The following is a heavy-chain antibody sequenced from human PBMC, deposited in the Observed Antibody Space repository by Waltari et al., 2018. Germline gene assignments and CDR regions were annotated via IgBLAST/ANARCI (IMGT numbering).Heavy chain of an antibody. D-gene: IGHD3-10*01. CDR3: ARGEYYGSGSWGWFDP. CDR2: IGTAGDT. V-gene: IGHV3-13*01. CDR1: GYTLTELS. J-gene: IGHJ5*02. Sequence: VQLVQSGAEVKKPWASVKLSCKVSGYTLTELSTHWARPAPGKGLEWGPAIGTAGDTYYPGYVKGRFTNTRENAKNSLYLQMNSQRAGDTAVYYGARGEYYGSGSWGWFDPWGQGTLVTVSS.